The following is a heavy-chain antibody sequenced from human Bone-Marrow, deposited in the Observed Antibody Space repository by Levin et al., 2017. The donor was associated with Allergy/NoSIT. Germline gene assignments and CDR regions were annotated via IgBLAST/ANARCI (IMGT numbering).Heavy chain of an antibody. CDR2: VIHSGIT. CDR3: ARFYVAKFDY. D-gene: IGHD4/OR15-4a*01. J-gene: IGHJ4*02. Sequence: MSSETLSLTCAVYGVSFSGYYWTWIRQPPGKGLEWIGEVIHSGITNYNPSLKSRVAISIDTSKNQVSLKLTSVTAADTAVYFCARFYVAKFDYWGQGTPVTVSS. V-gene: IGHV4-34*12. CDR1: GVSFSGYY.